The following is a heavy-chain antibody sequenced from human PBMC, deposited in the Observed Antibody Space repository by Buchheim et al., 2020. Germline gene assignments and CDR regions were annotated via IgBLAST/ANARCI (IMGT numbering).Heavy chain of an antibody. CDR1: GFTFSSYA. D-gene: IGHD3-3*01. CDR3: AKDDYDFWSGPYYYYGMDV. J-gene: IGHJ6*02. V-gene: IGHV3-23*01. CDR2: ISGSGGST. Sequence: EVQLLESGGGLVQPGGSLRRSCAASGFTFSSYAMSWVRQAPGKGLEWVSAISGSGGSTYYADSVKGRFTISRDTSKNTLYLQMNSLRAEDTAVYYCAKDDYDFWSGPYYYYGMDVWGQGAT.